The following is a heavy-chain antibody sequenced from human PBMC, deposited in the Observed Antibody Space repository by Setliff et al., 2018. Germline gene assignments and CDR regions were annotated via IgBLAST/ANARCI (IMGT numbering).Heavy chain of an antibody. D-gene: IGHD3-22*01. CDR2: MNPNNGNT. V-gene: IGHV1-8*01. CDR3: ARDLDYQYYYDSSGRDAFDI. Sequence: ASVKVSCKASGYTFTNYDINWVRQATGQGLEWMGWMNPNNGNTGYSQKFQGRVTITRNTSTSTAYMEVSSLRSDDTAVYYCARDLDYQYYYDSSGRDAFDIWGQGTMVTVSS. J-gene: IGHJ3*02. CDR1: GYTFTNYD.